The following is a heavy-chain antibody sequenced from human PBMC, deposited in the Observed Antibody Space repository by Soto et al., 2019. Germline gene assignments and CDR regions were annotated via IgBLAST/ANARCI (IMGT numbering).Heavy chain of an antibody. V-gene: IGHV1-69*01. D-gene: IGHD3-22*01. CDR3: AGSANYYDSSGYRYFDY. Sequence: QVQLVQSGAEVKKPGSSVKVSCKASGGTFSSYAISWVRQAPGQGLEWMGGIIPIFGTANYAQKFQGRVTMTADESTSTAYMELSSLRSEDTAVYYCAGSANYYDSSGYRYFDYWVQGTLVTVSS. CDR2: IIPIFGTA. CDR1: GGTFSSYA. J-gene: IGHJ4*02.